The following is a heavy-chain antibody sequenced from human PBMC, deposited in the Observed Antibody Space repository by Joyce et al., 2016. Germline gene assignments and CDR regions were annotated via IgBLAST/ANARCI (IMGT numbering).Heavy chain of an antibody. CDR2: FGAYNRNT. J-gene: IGHJ5*02. CDR1: GYPFSHYG. V-gene: IGHV1-18*01. D-gene: IGHD3-10*02. Sequence: VQLVQSGAEVKKPGASVKVSCKASGYPFSHYGINWVRQAPGQGLEWMGSFGAYNRNTNYAKKFQGRVTMTTDTSANAADMDRTSLTSGDTAVYYCAGWVVHLDPWGQGTLVTVSS. CDR3: AGWVVHLDP.